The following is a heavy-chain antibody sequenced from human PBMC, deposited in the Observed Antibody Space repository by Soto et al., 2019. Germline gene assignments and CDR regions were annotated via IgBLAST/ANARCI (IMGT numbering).Heavy chain of an antibody. CDR1: GFTFSSYG. Sequence: GGSLRLSCAASGFTFSSYGMHWVRQAPGKGLEWVAVIWYDGSNKYYADTVKGRFTISRDNSKNTLYLQMNSLRAEDTVVYYCARAPGERDYGDFQHWGQGTLVTVSS. D-gene: IGHD4-17*01. V-gene: IGHV3-33*01. CDR2: IWYDGSNK. CDR3: ARAPGERDYGDFQH. J-gene: IGHJ1*01.